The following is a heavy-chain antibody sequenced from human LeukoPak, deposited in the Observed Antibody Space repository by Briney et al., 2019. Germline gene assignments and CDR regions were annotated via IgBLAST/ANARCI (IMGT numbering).Heavy chain of an antibody. Sequence: SETLSLTCTVSGDSTSNFYWNWIRQSPGKGLEWIGNIHYSGSSVYNPSLKSRGTISIDTSRRQFFLKLNSMTAADTAVYFCALAPNSNWFDFWGPGTLVTVSS. V-gene: IGHV4-59*03. J-gene: IGHJ5*01. CDR1: GDSTSNFY. CDR2: IHYSGSS. CDR3: ALAPNSNWFDF. D-gene: IGHD2-8*01.